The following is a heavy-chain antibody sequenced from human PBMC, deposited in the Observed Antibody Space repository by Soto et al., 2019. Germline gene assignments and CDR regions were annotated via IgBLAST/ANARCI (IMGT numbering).Heavy chain of an antibody. CDR1: GGSISSGGYY. J-gene: IGHJ4*02. Sequence: QVQLQESGPGLVKPSQTLSLTCTVSGGSISSGGYYWSWIRQHPGKGLEWIGYIYYSGSTYYNPSLKSRVTISVDTPKNQFSLKLSSVTAADTAVYYCARAVLPEPRRTGTTLDYWGQGTLVTVSS. V-gene: IGHV4-31*03. D-gene: IGHD1-1*01. CDR3: ARAVLPEPRRTGTTLDY. CDR2: IYYSGST.